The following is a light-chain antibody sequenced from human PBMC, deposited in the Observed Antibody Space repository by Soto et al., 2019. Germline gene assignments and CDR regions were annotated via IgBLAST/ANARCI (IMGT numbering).Light chain of an antibody. CDR2: GTS. Sequence: EIVLTQSPGTLSLSPGESATLSCRASESIISTSLAWYQQKPGQAPRLLIYGTSSRATDIPGRFTGSGSGTDFTLTIRRLEPEHFAVYYCHQYGRPPLTFGGGTKV. V-gene: IGKV3-20*01. J-gene: IGKJ4*01. CDR1: ESIISTS. CDR3: HQYGRPPLT.